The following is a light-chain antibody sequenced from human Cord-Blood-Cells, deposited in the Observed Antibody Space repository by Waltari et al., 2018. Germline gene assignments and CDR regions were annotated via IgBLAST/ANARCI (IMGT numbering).Light chain of an antibody. CDR3: QQRSNWPT. J-gene: IGKJ4*01. CDR2: DAS. V-gene: IGKV3-11*01. CDR1: QSVSSY. Sequence: DIVLTQSPATLSLSPGERATLSCRASQSVSSYLAWYQQKPGQAPRLLIYDASNRATGIPARFSGSGSGTDFTLTINSLEPEDFAVYYCQQRSNWPTFGGGTKVEIK.